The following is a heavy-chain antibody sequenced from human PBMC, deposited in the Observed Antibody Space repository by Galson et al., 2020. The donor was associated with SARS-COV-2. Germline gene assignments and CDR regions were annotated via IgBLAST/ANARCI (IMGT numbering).Heavy chain of an antibody. CDR2: IYTSGST. V-gene: IGHV4-4*07. CDR1: GGSISSYY. J-gene: IGHJ6*02. D-gene: IGHD6-13*01. Sequence: ASETLSLTCTVSGGSISSYYWSWIRQPAGKGLEWIGRIYTSGSTNYNPSLKSRVTMSVDTSKNQFSLKLSSVTAADTAVYYCAREGQQLVREVNYYYGMDVWGQGTTVTVSS. CDR3: AREGQQLVREVNYYYGMDV.